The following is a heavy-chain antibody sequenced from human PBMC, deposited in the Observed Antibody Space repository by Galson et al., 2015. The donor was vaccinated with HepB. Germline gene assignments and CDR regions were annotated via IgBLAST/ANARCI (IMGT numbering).Heavy chain of an antibody. CDR2: TYYRSKWYN. CDR1: GDSVSSNSAA. V-gene: IGHV6-1*01. J-gene: IGHJ6*02. Sequence: CAISGDSVSSNSAAWNWIRQSPSRGLEWLGRTYYRSKWYNGYAVSVKSRITINPDTSKNQSSLQLNSVTPEDTAVYYCAREGYCSGGSCGRTGYYYYGMDVWGQGTTVTVSS. CDR3: AREGYCSGGSCGRTGYYYYGMDV. D-gene: IGHD2-15*01.